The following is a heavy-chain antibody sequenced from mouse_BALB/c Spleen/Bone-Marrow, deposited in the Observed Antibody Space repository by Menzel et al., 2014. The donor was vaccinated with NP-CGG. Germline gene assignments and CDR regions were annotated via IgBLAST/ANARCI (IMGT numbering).Heavy chain of an antibody. CDR3: ARGYYGRTYGWYFDV. CDR1: GYTFTSYW. D-gene: IGHD1-1*01. CDR2: INPSTGYT. V-gene: IGHV1-7*01. Sequence: QVQLQQSGAELAKPGASVKMSCKAPGYTFTSYWMHWVKQRPGQGLEWIGYINPSTGYTEYNQKFKDKATLTADKSSSTAYMQLSSLTSEDSAVYYCARGYYGRTYGWYFDVWGAGTTVTVSS. J-gene: IGHJ1*01.